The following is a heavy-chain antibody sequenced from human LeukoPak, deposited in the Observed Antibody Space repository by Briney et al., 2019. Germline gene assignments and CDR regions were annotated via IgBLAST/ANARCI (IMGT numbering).Heavy chain of an antibody. CDR1: GGSFSGYY. J-gene: IGHJ6*02. CDR3: ARGRDSGYDS. Sequence: TSETLSLTCAVYGGSFSGYYWSWIRQPPGKGLEWIGEINHSGSTNYNPSLKSRVTISVDTSKNQFSLKLSSVTAADTAVYYCARGRDSGYDSWGQGTTVTVSS. CDR2: INHSGST. D-gene: IGHD5-12*01. V-gene: IGHV4-34*01.